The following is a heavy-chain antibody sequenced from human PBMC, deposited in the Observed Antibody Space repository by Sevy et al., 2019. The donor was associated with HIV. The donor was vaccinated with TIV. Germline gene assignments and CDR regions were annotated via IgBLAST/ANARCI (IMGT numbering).Heavy chain of an antibody. V-gene: IGHV4-34*01. CDR2: INHSGST. CDR3: ARGRPKGYGSGSYYNVGYYFDY. CDR1: GGSFSGYY. D-gene: IGHD3-10*01. Sequence: SETLSLTCAVYGGSFSGYYWSWIRQPPGKGLERIGEINHSGSTNHNPSLKSRVTISVDTSKNQVSLRLSSATAADTAVYYCARGRPKGYGSGSYYNVGYYFDYWGQGTLVTVSS. J-gene: IGHJ4*02.